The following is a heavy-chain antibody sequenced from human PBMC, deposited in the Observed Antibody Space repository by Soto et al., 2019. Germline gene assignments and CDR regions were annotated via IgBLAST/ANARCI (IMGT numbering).Heavy chain of an antibody. J-gene: IGHJ4*02. CDR2: INHRGSA. CDR3: ARQSGTYYFQFDY. CDR1: GASVSSTYW. V-gene: IGHV4-4*02. D-gene: IGHD1-26*01. Sequence: ASETLSLTCAVSGASVSSTYWWSWVRQPPGKGPEWIGEINHRGSANYNPSLKSRVTISVDTSKNQFSLKLSSVTAADTAVFYCARQSGTYYFQFDYWGQGTLVTVSS.